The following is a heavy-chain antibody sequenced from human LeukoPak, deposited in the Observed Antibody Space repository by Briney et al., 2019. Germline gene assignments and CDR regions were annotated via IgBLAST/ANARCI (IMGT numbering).Heavy chain of an antibody. Sequence: PSETLSLTCTVSGGSISSSSYYWGWLRQPPGTGLEWIGSIYYSGSTYYNPSLKSRVTISVDTSKNQFSLKLSSVTAADTAVYYCARQRYCSSTSCYRGWFDPWGQGTLVTVSS. D-gene: IGHD2-2*01. CDR3: ARQRYCSSTSCYRGWFDP. CDR2: IYYSGST. CDR1: GGSISSSSYY. V-gene: IGHV4-39*01. J-gene: IGHJ5*02.